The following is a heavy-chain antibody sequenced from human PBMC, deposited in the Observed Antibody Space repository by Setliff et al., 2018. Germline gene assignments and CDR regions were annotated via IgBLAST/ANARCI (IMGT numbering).Heavy chain of an antibody. V-gene: IGHV1-24*01. D-gene: IGHD5-18*01. CDR3: VREGVDTRSSTDYRYYMDV. CDR2: FDPEDGER. Sequence: ASVKVSCKVSGSTVTESSMHWVRQAPGKGLEWMGGFDPEDGERIYAQHFQGRLTMTEDTSTDTAYMELSSLRSEDTAVYYCVREGVDTRSSTDYRYYMDVWGKGTTVT. CDR1: GSTVTESS. J-gene: IGHJ6*03.